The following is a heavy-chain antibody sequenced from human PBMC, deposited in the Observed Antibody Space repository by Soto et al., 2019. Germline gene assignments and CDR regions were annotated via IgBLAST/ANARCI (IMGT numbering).Heavy chain of an antibody. V-gene: IGHV1-2*02. Sequence: GAAVKVSCKASGYIFTDCFMHWVRQAPGQGLEWMGWINPNTGDTKYAQKFQGRVTMTRDTSISTAYMELSRLESDDTAVYYCARXGEYQLLYGYYYYGLDVWGQGTTVTVSS. CDR2: INPNTGDT. CDR1: GYIFTDCF. CDR3: ARXGEYQLLYGYYYYGLDV. D-gene: IGHD2-2*02. J-gene: IGHJ6*01.